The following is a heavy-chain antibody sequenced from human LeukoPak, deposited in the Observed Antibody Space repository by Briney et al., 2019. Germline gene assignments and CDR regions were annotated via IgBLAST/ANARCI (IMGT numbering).Heavy chain of an antibody. CDR3: ARARKVGTDL. V-gene: IGHV4-34*01. Sequence: PSETLSLTCAVYGGSFSGYYWSWIRQPPGKGLEWIGEINHSGSTNYNPSLKSRVTISVDTSKNQFSLKLSSVTAADTAVYYCARARKVGTDLWGRGTLVTVSS. CDR1: GGSFSGYY. D-gene: IGHD2-21*02. CDR2: INHSGST. J-gene: IGHJ2*01.